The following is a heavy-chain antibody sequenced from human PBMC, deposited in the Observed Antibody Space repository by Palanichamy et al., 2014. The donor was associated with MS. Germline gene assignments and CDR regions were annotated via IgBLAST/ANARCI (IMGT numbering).Heavy chain of an antibody. CDR1: GYSNSSGYH. J-gene: IGHJ4*02. CDR3: ARAEWGSSWYYDY. CDR2: IYNSGYT. D-gene: IGHD6-13*01. Sequence: QVQLQESGPGLVKPSETLSLTCAVSGYSNSSGYHWGWIRQPPGKGLEWIGTIYNSGYTYYNPSLKSRVTISVDTSKNQFSLKLNSVTAADTAVYFCARAEWGSSWYYDYWGQGTLVTVSS. V-gene: IGHV4-38-2*01.